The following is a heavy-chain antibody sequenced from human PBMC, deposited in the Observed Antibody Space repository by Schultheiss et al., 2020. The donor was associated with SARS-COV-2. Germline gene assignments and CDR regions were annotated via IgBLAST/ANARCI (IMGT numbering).Heavy chain of an antibody. Sequence: GGSLRLSCAASGFTFSSYSMNWVRQAPGKGLEWVAVIWYDGSNKYYADSVKGRFTISRDNSKNTLNLQMNSLRAEDTAVYYCARGYCSGGSCYFPDAFDIWGQGTMVTGSS. CDR2: IWYDGSNK. D-gene: IGHD2-15*01. V-gene: IGHV3-33*08. J-gene: IGHJ3*02. CDR1: GFTFSSYS. CDR3: ARGYCSGGSCYFPDAFDI.